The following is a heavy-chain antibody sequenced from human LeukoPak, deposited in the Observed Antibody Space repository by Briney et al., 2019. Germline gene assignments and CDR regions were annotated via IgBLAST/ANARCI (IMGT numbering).Heavy chain of an antibody. D-gene: IGHD3-10*01. V-gene: IGHV3-48*01. Sequence: PGGPLRLSCAASGFTFSSYSMNWVRQAPGKGLEWVSYISSSSSTIYYADSVKGRFTISRDNAKNSLYLQMNSLRAEDTAVYYCARGPLVWFGELPGDYWGQGTLVTVSS. CDR3: ARGPLVWFGELPGDY. CDR2: ISSSSSTI. CDR1: GFTFSSYS. J-gene: IGHJ4*02.